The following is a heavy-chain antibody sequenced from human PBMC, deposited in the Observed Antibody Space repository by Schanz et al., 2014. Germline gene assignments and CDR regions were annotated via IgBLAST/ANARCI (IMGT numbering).Heavy chain of an antibody. J-gene: IGHJ4*02. CDR1: GGSISSYY. Sequence: QVQLQESGPGLVKPSETLSLTCTVSGGSISSYYWSWIRQPPGKGLEWIGYMYYSGSTNYNPSLIIRVTISVDTSKNQFSLKVTSVTPADTAVYYCARVVLGSGYRQQYYFDHWGQGTLVTVSS. CDR3: ARVVLGSGYRQQYYFDH. CDR2: MYYSGST. D-gene: IGHD3-3*01. V-gene: IGHV4-59*12.